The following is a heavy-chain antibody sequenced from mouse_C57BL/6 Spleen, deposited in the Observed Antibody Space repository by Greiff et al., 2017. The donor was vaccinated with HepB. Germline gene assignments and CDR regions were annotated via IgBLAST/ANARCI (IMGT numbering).Heavy chain of an antibody. CDR1: GYTFTSYW. CDR2: IDPNSGGN. V-gene: IGHV1-72*01. J-gene: IGHJ4*01. D-gene: IGHD1-1*01. Sequence: VKLQQPGAELVKPGASVKLSCTASGYTFTSYWMHWVKQRPGRGLEWIGRIDPNSGGNKYNEKFKSKATRTVDNTSSTAYMQLSSRTSEDSAVDEWVRRRRNYGMDYWGQETSVTVSS. CDR3: VRRRRNYGMDY.